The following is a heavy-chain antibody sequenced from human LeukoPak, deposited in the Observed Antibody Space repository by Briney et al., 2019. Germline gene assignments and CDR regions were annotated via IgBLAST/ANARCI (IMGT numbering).Heavy chain of an antibody. CDR2: INPNSGGT. Sequence: ASVKVSCKASGYTFTGYYMHWVRQAPGQGLEWMGWINPNSGGTNYAQKFQGWVTMTRDTSISTAYMELSRLRSDDMAVYYCARGYCTNGVCRYYFDYWGQGTLVTVSS. CDR1: GYTFTGYY. V-gene: IGHV1-2*04. CDR3: ARGYCTNGVCRYYFDY. D-gene: IGHD2-8*01. J-gene: IGHJ4*02.